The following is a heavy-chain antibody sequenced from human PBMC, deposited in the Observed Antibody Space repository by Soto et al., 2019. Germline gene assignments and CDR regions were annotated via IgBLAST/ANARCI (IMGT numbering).Heavy chain of an antibody. D-gene: IGHD3-3*01. Sequence: GGSLRLSCAASGFTFSSYWMHWVRQAPGKGLVWVSHINSDGSSTSYADSVKGRFTISRDNAKNTLYLQMNSLRAEDTAVYYCARIQSYYDFWSGYYHDAFDIWGQGTMVTVSS. J-gene: IGHJ3*02. CDR3: ARIQSYYDFWSGYYHDAFDI. CDR2: INSDGSST. CDR1: GFTFSSYW. V-gene: IGHV3-74*01.